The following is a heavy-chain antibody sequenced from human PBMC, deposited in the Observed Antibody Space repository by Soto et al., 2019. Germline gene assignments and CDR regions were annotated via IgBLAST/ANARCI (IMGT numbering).Heavy chain of an antibody. D-gene: IGHD6-13*01. CDR1: GFTXSAYA. CDR2: ISGSAGAT. CDR3: ARQDYSTTWYLKY. Sequence: GGSLRLSCAASGFTXSAYAMTWVRQAPGKGLEWVSVISGSAGATYYADSVKGRFTISRDNSKNTLYLQMNSLRAEDTAVYYCARQDYSTTWYLKYWGQGTLVTVSS. J-gene: IGHJ4*02. V-gene: IGHV3-23*01.